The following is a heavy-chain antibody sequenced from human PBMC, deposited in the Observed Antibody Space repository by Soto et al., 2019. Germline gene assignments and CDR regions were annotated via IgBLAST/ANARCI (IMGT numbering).Heavy chain of an antibody. CDR3: AREQTVGVGAFDI. J-gene: IGHJ3*02. V-gene: IGHV3-33*01. CDR2: IWYDGSNK. Sequence: QVQLMESGGGVVQPGRSLRLSCAASGFTFSSYGMHWVRQAPGKGLEWVAVIWYDGSNKYYADSVKGRFTISRDNSKNTLYLQMNSLRAEDTAVYYCAREQTVGVGAFDIWGQGTMVTVSS. D-gene: IGHD3-10*01. CDR1: GFTFSSYG.